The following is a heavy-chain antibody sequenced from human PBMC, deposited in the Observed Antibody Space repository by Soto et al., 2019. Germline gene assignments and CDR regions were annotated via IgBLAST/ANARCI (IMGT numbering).Heavy chain of an antibody. CDR1: GFTFSDFY. V-gene: IGHV3-11*01. D-gene: IGHD1-20*01. J-gene: IGHJ5*02. CDR3: AREHYINNGRISFEP. Sequence: GGSMRLSSAGSGFTFSDFYMSWIRLAPGKGLEWLSYISSSGSTIYYAGSVKGRFPISRENAKSSMYLQMNSLRAEDTAVYYCAREHYINNGRISFEPWGEGTLVTVSS. CDR2: ISSSGSTI.